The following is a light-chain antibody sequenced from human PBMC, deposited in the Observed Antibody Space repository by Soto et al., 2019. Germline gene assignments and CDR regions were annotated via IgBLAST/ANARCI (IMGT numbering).Light chain of an antibody. CDR1: SSDVGSYNR. J-gene: IGLJ1*01. Sequence: QSALTQPPSVSGSPGQSVAISCTGTSSDVGSYNRVSWYQQPPATAPKVMIYEVSNRPSGVPDRFSGSKSGNTASLTISGLQAEDEADYYCSSYTSSSTYVFGTGTKLTVL. CDR3: SSYTSSSTYV. V-gene: IGLV2-18*02. CDR2: EVS.